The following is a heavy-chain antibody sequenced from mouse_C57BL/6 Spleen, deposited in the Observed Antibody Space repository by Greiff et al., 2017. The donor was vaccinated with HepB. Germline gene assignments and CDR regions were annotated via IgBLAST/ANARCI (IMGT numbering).Heavy chain of an antibody. CDR1: GYTFTSYW. CDR3: ARRTTVVATLDY. J-gene: IGHJ2*01. Sequence: QVQLQQPGAELVKPGASVKLSCKASGYTFTSYWMHWVKQRPGQGLEWIGMIHPNSGSTNYNEKFKSKATLTVDKSSSTAYMQLSSLTSEDSAVYYCARRTTVVATLDYWGQGTTLTVSS. D-gene: IGHD1-1*01. CDR2: IHPNSGST. V-gene: IGHV1-64*01.